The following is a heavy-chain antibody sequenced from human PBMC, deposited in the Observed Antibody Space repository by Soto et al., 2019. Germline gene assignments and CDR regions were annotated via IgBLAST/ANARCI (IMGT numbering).Heavy chain of an antibody. CDR3: ARMAGPWYFGL. CDR2: INHSGSS. CDR1: GGSFSGFY. V-gene: IGHV4-34*01. J-gene: IGHJ2*01. Sequence: PSETLSLTCAVHGGSFSGFYWTWIRQPPGKGLEWIGEINHSGSSNYNPPLKSRITMSLDTSRNQFSLSPNSVTAADTAVYYCARMAGPWYFGLWGRGTLVTVSS.